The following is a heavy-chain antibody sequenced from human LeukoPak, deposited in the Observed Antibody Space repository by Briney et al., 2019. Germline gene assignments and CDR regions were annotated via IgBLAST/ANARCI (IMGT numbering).Heavy chain of an antibody. V-gene: IGHV4-39*01. CDR3: ARHLSGPYFDY. J-gene: IGHJ4*01. CDR1: GGSISSGTYY. Sequence: SETLSLTCIVSGGSISSGTYYWAWIRLPPGKGLEWIGSMFYSGSTFYNPSLKSRVTISVDRSKNQFSLKLSSVTAADTAVYYCARHLSGPYFDYWGQGTLVTVSS. CDR2: MFYSGST. D-gene: IGHD1-26*01.